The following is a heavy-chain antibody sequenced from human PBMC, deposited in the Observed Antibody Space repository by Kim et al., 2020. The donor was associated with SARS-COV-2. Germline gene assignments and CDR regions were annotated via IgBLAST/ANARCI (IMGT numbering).Heavy chain of an antibody. CDR2: ISSSSSYI. J-gene: IGHJ1*01. CDR1: GFTFSSYS. D-gene: IGHD2-2*01. V-gene: IGHV3-21*01. CDR3: ARAKYCSSTSCRYAEYFQH. Sequence: GGSLRLSCAASGFTFSSYSMNWVRQAPGKGLEWVSSISSSSSYIYYADSVKGRFTISRDNAKNSLYLQMNSLRAEDTAVYYCARAKYCSSTSCRYAEYFQHWGQGTLVTVSS.